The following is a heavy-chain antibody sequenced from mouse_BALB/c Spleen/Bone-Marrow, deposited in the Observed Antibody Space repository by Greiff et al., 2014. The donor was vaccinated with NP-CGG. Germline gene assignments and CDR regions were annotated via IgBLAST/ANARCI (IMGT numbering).Heavy chain of an antibody. CDR2: INPSNGRT. V-gene: IGHV1S81*02. CDR3: ARLIYGSSYIVDF. J-gene: IGHJ4*01. CDR1: GYTFTGYW. D-gene: IGHD1-1*01. Sequence: VQLQQSGAELVKPGASVKLSCKASGYTFTGYWMQWVKQRPGQGLEWIGEINPSNGRTNYNEKFKSMATLTVDKSSRTAYMQLSSLASEYSAVFYCARLIYGSSYIVDFWGQGTSVTVSS.